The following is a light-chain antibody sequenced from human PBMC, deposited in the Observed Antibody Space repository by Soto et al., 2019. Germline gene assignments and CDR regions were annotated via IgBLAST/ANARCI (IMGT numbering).Light chain of an antibody. CDR2: ATS. CDR1: QNVGSV. J-gene: IGKJ2*01. Sequence: DIQMTQSPSSLSASVGDRVSLTCRAGQNVGSVVNWYQQKPAKAPRLLIYATSNLQSGVPSRISGSGSGTEFTLTFSLVQPVDLATYFCKQSYSAQYTFFQVTKLDIK. V-gene: IGKV1-39*01. CDR3: KQSYSAQYT.